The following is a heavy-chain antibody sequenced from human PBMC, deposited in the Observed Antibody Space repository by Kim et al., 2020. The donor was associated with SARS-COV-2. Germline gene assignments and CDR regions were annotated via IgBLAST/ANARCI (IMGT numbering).Heavy chain of an antibody. CDR3: ARDPGALTSFDY. J-gene: IGHJ4*02. CDR2: INPSGGST. CDR1: GYTFTSYY. V-gene: IGHV1-46*01. Sequence: ASVKVSCKASGYTFTSYYMHWVRQAPGQGLEWMGRINPSGGSTSYAQKFQGRVTMTRDTSTSTVYMELSSLRSEDTAVYYCARDPGALTSFDYWGQGTLVTVSS.